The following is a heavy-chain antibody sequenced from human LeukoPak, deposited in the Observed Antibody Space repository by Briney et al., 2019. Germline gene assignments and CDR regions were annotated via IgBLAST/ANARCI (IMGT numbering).Heavy chain of an antibody. V-gene: IGHV1-46*01. CDR1: GYTFTSYY. Sequence: ASVKVSCKASGYTFTSYYMHWVRQAPGQGLEWMGLINPSGGTTSYAQKFQGRVTMTRDTSTSTVYMELNGLRSEDTAVYYCARAYNDFWSGYFESLGYWGQGTLVTVSS. D-gene: IGHD3-3*01. CDR2: INPSGGTT. J-gene: IGHJ4*02. CDR3: ARAYNDFWSGYFESLGY.